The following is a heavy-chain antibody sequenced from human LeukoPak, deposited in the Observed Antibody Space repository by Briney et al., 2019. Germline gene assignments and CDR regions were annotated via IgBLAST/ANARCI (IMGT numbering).Heavy chain of an antibody. CDR1: GGSISSYY. V-gene: IGHV4-4*07. CDR3: AREPHSMKYYYGSGSLAGILDV. CDR2: IYTSGST. D-gene: IGHD3-10*01. J-gene: IGHJ6*04. Sequence: SETLSLTCTVSGGSISSYYWSWIRQPAGKGLEWIGRIYTSGSTNYNPSLKSRVTISVDTSKNQFSLKLSSVTAADTAVYYCAREPHSMKYYYGSGSLAGILDVWGKGTTVTVSS.